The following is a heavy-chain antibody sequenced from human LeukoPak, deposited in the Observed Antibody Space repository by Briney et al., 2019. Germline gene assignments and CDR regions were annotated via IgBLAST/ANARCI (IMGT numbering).Heavy chain of an antibody. Sequence: GGSLRLSCAASGFTVSSNYMNRVRQAPGKGLEWVSVIYSGGRTYYADSAKGRFIISRDNSKNMVYLQMNSLRAEDTALYYCARGDRAASGYDSWGQGTLVTVSS. V-gene: IGHV3-66*01. J-gene: IGHJ4*02. CDR3: ARGDRAASGYDS. CDR2: IYSGGRT. CDR1: GFTVSSNY. D-gene: IGHD3-22*01.